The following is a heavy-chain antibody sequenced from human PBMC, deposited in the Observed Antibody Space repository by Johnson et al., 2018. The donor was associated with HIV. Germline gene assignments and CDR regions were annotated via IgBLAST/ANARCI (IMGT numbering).Heavy chain of an antibody. CDR1: EFSFSNYA. D-gene: IGHD3-10*01. CDR2: ISYDASNK. CDR3: ARAEIYEGRVGDFAFDI. V-gene: IGHV3-30*04. J-gene: IGHJ3*02. Sequence: VQLLESGGGVVQPGRSLRIYCAVSEFSFSNYAMHWVRLAPGKGLQWVAVISYDASNKYYADSVKGRFTISRYNSRNSLYLQMKSLRPEDTALYYCARAEIYEGRVGDFAFDIWGRGTMVTVSS.